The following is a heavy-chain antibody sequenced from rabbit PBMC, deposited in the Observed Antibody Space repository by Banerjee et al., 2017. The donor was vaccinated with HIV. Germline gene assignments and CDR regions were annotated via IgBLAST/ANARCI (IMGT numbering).Heavy chain of an antibody. CDR3: ARDFGGYYRLDL. V-gene: IGHV1S45*01. J-gene: IGHJ3*01. Sequence: QEQLVESGGGLVKPGGTLTLTCKASGIDFSSYYYMCWVRQAPGKGLEWIACIDAGSSGSTYYANWAKGRFTISKTSSTTVTLQMTSLTAADTATYFCARDFGGYYRLDLWGPGTLVTVS. CDR2: IDAGSSGST. CDR1: GIDFSSYYY. D-gene: IGHD1-1*01.